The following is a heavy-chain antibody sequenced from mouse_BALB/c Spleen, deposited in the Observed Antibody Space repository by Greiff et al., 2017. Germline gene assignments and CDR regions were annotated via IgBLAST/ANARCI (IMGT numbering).Heavy chain of an antibody. Sequence: DVKLVESGGGLVKPGGSLKLSCAASGFTFSSYAMSWVRQTPEKRLEWVASISSGGSTYYPDSVKGRFTISRDNARNILYLQMSSLRSEDTAMYYCARAYDGYYAMDYWGQGTSVTVSS. J-gene: IGHJ4*01. CDR2: ISSGGST. V-gene: IGHV5-6-5*01. D-gene: IGHD2-14*01. CDR3: ARAYDGYYAMDY. CDR1: GFTFSSYA.